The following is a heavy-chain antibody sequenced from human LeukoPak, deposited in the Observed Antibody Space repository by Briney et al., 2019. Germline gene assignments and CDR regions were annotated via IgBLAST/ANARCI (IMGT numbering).Heavy chain of an antibody. V-gene: IGHV3-66*04. CDR1: GFTVSSNY. CDR2: IYSGGST. J-gene: IGHJ4*02. Sequence: GGSLRLSCAASGFTVSSNYMSWVRQAPGKGLEWVSVIYSGGSTYYADSVKGRFTISRDNSKNTLYLQMSSLRAEDTAVYYCARLPSVGPYGGYVHYWGQGTLVTVSS. D-gene: IGHD5-12*01. CDR3: ARLPSVGPYGGYVHY.